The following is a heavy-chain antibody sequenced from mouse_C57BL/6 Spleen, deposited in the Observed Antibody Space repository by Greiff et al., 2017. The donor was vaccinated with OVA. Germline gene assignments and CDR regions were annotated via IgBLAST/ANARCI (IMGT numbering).Heavy chain of an antibody. J-gene: IGHJ3*01. Sequence: VQRVESGPGLVQPSQSLSITCTVSGFSLTSYGVHWVRQSPGKGLEWLGVIWRGGSTDYNAAFMSRLSITKDNSKSQVFFKMNSLQADDTAIYYCAKKGGAGPWFAYWGQGTLVTVSA. D-gene: IGHD4-1*01. CDR2: IWRGGST. V-gene: IGHV2-5*01. CDR3: AKKGGAGPWFAY. CDR1: GFSLTSYG.